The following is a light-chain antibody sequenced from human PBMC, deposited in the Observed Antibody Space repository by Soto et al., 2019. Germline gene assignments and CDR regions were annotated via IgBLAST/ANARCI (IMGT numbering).Light chain of an antibody. CDR1: DSDIGGYDH. CDR2: DVT. CDR3: SSYTTSSTVV. V-gene: IGLV2-14*03. J-gene: IGLJ2*01. Sequence: QSALTQPASVSASPGQSIAISCTGTDSDIGGYDHVSWYQQHPGKAPKLLIYDVTNRPSGVSSRFSGSKAGRTASLTISGLQTEDEAAYFCSSYTTSSTVVFGGGTKLTVL.